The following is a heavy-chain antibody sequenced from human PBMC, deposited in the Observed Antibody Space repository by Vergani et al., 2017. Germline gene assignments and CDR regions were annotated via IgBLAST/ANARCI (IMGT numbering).Heavy chain of an antibody. CDR3: ARLYGRDSSGSKYFDY. CDR2: IHPADSDT. V-gene: IGHV5-51*01. Sequence: EVQLVQSGAEVKKPGESLKISCQISGYSFTNYWIGWVRQMPGKGLEWMGIIHPADSDTRYSPSFQGQVTISVDKSISTAYLQRSSLWASDSAMYYCARLYGRDSSGSKYFDYWGQGTLVTVSS. CDR1: GYSFTNYW. D-gene: IGHD3-22*01. J-gene: IGHJ4*02.